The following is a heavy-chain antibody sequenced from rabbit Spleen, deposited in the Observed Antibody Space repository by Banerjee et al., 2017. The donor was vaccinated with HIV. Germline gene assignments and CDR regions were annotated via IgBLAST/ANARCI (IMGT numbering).Heavy chain of an antibody. CDR1: GFSFSDRDV. CDR2: IDPLFGSA. J-gene: IGHJ4*01. V-gene: IGHV1S47*01. Sequence: QEQLVESGGGLVKPEGSLTLTCKASGFSFSDRDVMCWVRQAPGKGLEWIGYIDPLFGSAYYASWVNGRFSISRENTQNTVSLQLNSLTAADTATYFCARGGGLWGPGTLVTVS. CDR3: ARGGGL.